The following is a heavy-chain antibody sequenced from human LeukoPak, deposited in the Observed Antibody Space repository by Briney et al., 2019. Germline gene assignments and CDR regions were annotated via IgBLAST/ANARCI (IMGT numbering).Heavy chain of an antibody. V-gene: IGHV1-69*13. J-gene: IGHJ6*02. CDR3: ARPVAGTDYYYYGMDV. CDR2: IIPIFGTA. Sequence: SVKVSCKASGFTFTSHDFNWVRQAPGQGLEWMGGIIPIFGTANYAQKFQGRVTITADESTSTAYMELSSLRSEDTAVYYCARPVAGTDYYYYGMDVWGQGTTVTVSS. CDR1: GFTFTSHD. D-gene: IGHD6-19*01.